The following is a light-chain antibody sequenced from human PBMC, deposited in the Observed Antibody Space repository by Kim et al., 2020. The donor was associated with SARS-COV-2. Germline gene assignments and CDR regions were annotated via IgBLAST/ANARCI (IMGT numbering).Light chain of an antibody. Sequence: VDLGQTVRITCQGDSLRSYYETWYQQKPGQAPILVIYGKNNRPSGIPDRFSGSSSGNTASLTITGTQAGDEADYYCNSRDSNNNVLFGGGTQLTVL. V-gene: IGLV3-19*01. CDR3: NSRDSNNNVL. CDR2: GKN. CDR1: SLRSYY. J-gene: IGLJ2*01.